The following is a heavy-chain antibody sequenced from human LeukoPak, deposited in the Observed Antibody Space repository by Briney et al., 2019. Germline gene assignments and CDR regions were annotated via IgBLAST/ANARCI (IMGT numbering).Heavy chain of an antibody. CDR2: INPNSGGT. D-gene: IGHD3-10*01. V-gene: IGHV1-2*02. Sequence: ASVKVSCKASGYTFTGYYMRWVRQAPGQGLEWMGWINPNSGGTNYAQKFQGRVTMTRDTSISTAYMELSRLRSDDTAVYYCARGVLLWFGESAAAFDIWGQGTMVTVSS. CDR3: ARGVLLWFGESAAAFDI. CDR1: GYTFTGYY. J-gene: IGHJ3*02.